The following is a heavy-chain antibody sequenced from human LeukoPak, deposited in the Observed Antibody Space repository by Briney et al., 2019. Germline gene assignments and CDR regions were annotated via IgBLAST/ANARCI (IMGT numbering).Heavy chain of an antibody. Sequence: GGSLRLSCAASGFTFSSYAMSCVRQAPGKGLEWVLAISGSGGSTYYADSVKGRFTISRENSKNTLYLQMNSLRAEDTAVYYCAKDRLRGVIIPYFDYWGQGTLVTVSS. J-gene: IGHJ4*02. CDR1: GFTFSSYA. CDR2: ISGSGGST. D-gene: IGHD3-10*01. V-gene: IGHV3-23*01. CDR3: AKDRLRGVIIPYFDY.